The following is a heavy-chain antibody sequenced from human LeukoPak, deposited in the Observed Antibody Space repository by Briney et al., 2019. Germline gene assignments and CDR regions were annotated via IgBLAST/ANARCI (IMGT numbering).Heavy chain of an antibody. J-gene: IGHJ5*02. CDR3: ARGFGAYSSSWYGGYWFDP. D-gene: IGHD6-13*01. CDR2: MNPNSGNT. CDR1: GYTFTSYD. V-gene: IGHV1-8*03. Sequence: ASVKVSCKASGYTFTSYDINWVGQATGQGLEWMGWMNPNSGNTGYAQKFQGRVTITRNTSISTAYMARSSLTSEDTAVYYCARGFGAYSSSWYGGYWFDPWGQGTLVTVSS.